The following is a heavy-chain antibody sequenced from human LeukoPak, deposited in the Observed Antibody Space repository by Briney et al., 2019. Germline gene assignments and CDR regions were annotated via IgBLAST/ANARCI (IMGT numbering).Heavy chain of an antibody. D-gene: IGHD6-13*01. V-gene: IGHV3-30-3*01. J-gene: IGHJ4*02. CDR2: ISYDGSNK. Sequence: GGSLRLSCAASGFTFSSYAMHWVRQAPGKGLEWVAVISYDGSNKYYADSVKGRFTISRDNSKNTLYLRMNSLRAEDTAVYYCARDLAAGFDYWGQGTLVTVSS. CDR1: GFTFSSYA. CDR3: ARDLAAGFDY.